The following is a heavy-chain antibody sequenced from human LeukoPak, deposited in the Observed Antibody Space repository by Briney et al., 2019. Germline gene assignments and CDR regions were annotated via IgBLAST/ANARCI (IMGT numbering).Heavy chain of an antibody. V-gene: IGHV3-13*01. J-gene: IGHJ6*02. CDR1: GFTLSNYD. CDR3: ARGGVFGISPSYYGMDV. Sequence: WGSLRLSCAASGFTLSNYDMHWVRQVTGKGLEWVSAINIAGDTYYPGSVKGRFTISRENAKNSLYLQMNSLRAGDTAVYYCARGGVFGISPSYYGMDVWGQGTTVTVSS. CDR2: INIAGDT. D-gene: IGHD3-10*02.